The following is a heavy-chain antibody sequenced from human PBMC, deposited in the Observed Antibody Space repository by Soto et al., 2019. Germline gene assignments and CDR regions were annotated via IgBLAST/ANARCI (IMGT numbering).Heavy chain of an antibody. CDR3: AKGRDSSGWENWFDP. J-gene: IGHJ5*02. CDR1: GFTFSSYA. CDR2: ISGSGGST. D-gene: IGHD6-19*01. V-gene: IGHV3-23*01. Sequence: EVQLLESGGGLVQPGGSLRLSCAASGFTFSSYAMSWVRQAPGKGREWVSAISGSGGSTYYADSVKGRFTISRDNSKNTLYLQMNSLRAEDTAVYYCAKGRDSSGWENWFDPWGQGTLVTVSS.